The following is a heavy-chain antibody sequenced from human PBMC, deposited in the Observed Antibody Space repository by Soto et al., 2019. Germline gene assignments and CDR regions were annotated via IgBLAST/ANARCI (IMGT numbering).Heavy chain of an antibody. CDR1: GFTFSTYA. CDR2: ISQGGSEK. J-gene: IGHJ4*02. V-gene: IGHV3-7*01. D-gene: IGHD6-19*01. Sequence: GGSLRLSCAGSGFTFSTYAMSWVRQAPGKGLEWVANISQGGSEKYYMDSVKGRFTFSRDNAKNSLYLQMDSLRAEDTAVYYCARYILGVAAFYFDSWGPGTLVTVSS. CDR3: ARYILGVAAFYFDS.